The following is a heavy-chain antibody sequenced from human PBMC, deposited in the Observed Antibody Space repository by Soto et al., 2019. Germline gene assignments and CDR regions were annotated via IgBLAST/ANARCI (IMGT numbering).Heavy chain of an antibody. CDR1: GGSLTNYG. Sequence: QVQLVQSGAEVKKPGSSVKVSCKASGGSLTNYGVSWVRQAPGQGLEWMGGIIPVFGTANYAQKFQGRVTIAEDTSKSTVFMDVRRLRSEDTAVSYCARGDAPKLGVTNYYGMAVWGQGTTVTVSS. CDR2: IIPVFGTA. J-gene: IGHJ6*02. D-gene: IGHD3-10*01. V-gene: IGHV1-69*14. CDR3: ARGDAPKLGVTNYYGMAV.